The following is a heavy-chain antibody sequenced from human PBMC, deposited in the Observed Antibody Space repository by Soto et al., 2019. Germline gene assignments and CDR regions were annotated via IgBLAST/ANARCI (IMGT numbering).Heavy chain of an antibody. J-gene: IGHJ4*02. CDR3: AKDLRPDGRYDLDY. CDR1: GFNFRIYA. Sequence: GGSLRLSCAASGFNFRIYAMNWVRQAPGKGLEWVSVMIGDGTSWDYADSVRGRFTISRDNSKNTLYLQMNSLRAEDTAVYYCAKDLRPDGRYDLDYWGQGTLVTVSS. D-gene: IGHD1-26*01. CDR2: MIGDGTSW. V-gene: IGHV3-23*01.